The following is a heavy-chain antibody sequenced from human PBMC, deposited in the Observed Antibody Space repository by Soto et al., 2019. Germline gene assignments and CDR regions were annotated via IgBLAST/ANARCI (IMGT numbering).Heavy chain of an antibody. CDR2: IDPSDSYT. D-gene: IGHD6-6*01. Sequence: GESLKISCKGSGYSFTSYWISWVRQMPGKGLEWMGRIDPSDSYTNYSPSFQGHVTISADKSISTAYLQWSSLKASDTAMYYCARSPSIAALLNGFAPWGKGTLVPAPQ. CDR1: GYSFTSYW. V-gene: IGHV5-10-1*01. CDR3: ARSPSIAALLNGFAP. J-gene: IGHJ5*02.